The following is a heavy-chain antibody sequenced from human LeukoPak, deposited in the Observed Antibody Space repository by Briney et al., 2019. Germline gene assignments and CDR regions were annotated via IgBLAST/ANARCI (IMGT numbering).Heavy chain of an antibody. CDR3: ARDYYDSSDYYLGFDY. J-gene: IGHJ4*02. V-gene: IGHV4-39*07. CDR2: IYYSGTA. CDR1: GVSISSSNSY. Sequence: SETLSLTCTVSGVSISSSNSYWGWIRQPPGKGLEWIGSIYYSGTAYYNPSLKSRVTISLDTSKNQFSLKLSSVTAADTAVYYCARDYYDSSDYYLGFDYWGQGTLVTVSS. D-gene: IGHD3-22*01.